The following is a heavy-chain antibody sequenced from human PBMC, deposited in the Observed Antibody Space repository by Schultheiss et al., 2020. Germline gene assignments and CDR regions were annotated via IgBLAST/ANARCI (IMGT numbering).Heavy chain of an antibody. CDR3: ARGKANYDFWSGYREVYYYYGMDV. J-gene: IGHJ6*02. CDR1: GDSVSSNSAA. D-gene: IGHD3-3*01. Sequence: SETLSLTCAISGDSVSSNSAAWNWIRQSPSRGLEWLGRTYYRSKWYNDYAVSVKSRITINPDTSKNQFSLKLSSVTAADTAVYYCARGKANYDFWSGYREVYYYYGMDVWGQGTTVTVSS. CDR2: TYYRSKWYN. V-gene: IGHV6-1*01.